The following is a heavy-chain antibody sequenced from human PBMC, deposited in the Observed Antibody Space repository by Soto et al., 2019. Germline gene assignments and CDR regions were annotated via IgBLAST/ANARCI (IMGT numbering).Heavy chain of an antibody. V-gene: IGHV1-2*02. D-gene: IGHD6-6*01. Sequence: ASVKVSCKASGYTLTGYYMHWVRQAPGQGLEWMGWINPNSGGTNYAQKFQGRVTMTRDTSISTAYMELSRLRSDDTAVYYCARATEYSSSFDRLGQETLLTPSS. CDR2: INPNSGGT. CDR3: ARATEYSSSFDR. CDR1: GYTLTGYY. J-gene: IGHJ5*02.